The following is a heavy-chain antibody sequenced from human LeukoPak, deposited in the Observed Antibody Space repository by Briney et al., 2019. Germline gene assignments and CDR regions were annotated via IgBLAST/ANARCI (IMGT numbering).Heavy chain of an antibody. V-gene: IGHV1-46*01. J-gene: IGHJ5*02. CDR2: ISPSGGST. Sequence: GASVKVSCKAFVYTFTINYMHGVRQAPGQGPEWMGVISPSGGSTTYAQKFQDRLTLTRDMSTSTDYLELSSLRSEDTAVYYCARDNSVRDEAWWFNRWGQGTLVTVSS. CDR1: VYTFTINY. CDR3: ARDNSVRDEAWWFNR. D-gene: IGHD5-24*01.